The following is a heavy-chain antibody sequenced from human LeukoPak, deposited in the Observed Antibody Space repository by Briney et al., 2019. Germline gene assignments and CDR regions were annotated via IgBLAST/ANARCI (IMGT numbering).Heavy chain of an antibody. J-gene: IGHJ5*02. CDR3: ARQTSAAGSPNWFDP. Sequence: GESLQISCQGSGSRFTSYWIGWVRPMPGKGLEWIGIIYPGDSDTRYSPSFQRQVTISADKSISTAYLQWSSLKASDTAMYYCARQTSAAGSPNWFDPWGQGTLVSVSS. CDR2: IYPGDSDT. D-gene: IGHD6-13*01. V-gene: IGHV5-51*01. CDR1: GSRFTSYW.